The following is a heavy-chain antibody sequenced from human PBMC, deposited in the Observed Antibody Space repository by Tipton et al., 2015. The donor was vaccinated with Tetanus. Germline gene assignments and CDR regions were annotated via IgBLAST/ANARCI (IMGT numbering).Heavy chain of an antibody. CDR2: IYYSGST. Sequence: TLSLTCTVSGGSISSYYWSWIRQPPGKGLEWIGYIYYSGSTNYNPSLKSRVTISVDTSKNQFSLKLSSVTAAGTAVYYCVRDNRVADYYGSGSYFLRTSTYYYYGMDVWGQGTTVTVSS. CDR3: VRDNRVADYYGSGSYFLRTSTYYYYGMDV. J-gene: IGHJ6*02. D-gene: IGHD3-10*01. V-gene: IGHV4-59*01. CDR1: GGSISSYY.